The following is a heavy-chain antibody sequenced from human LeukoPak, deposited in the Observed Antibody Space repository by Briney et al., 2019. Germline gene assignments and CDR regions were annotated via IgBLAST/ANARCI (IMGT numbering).Heavy chain of an antibody. CDR2: MNPNSGNT. D-gene: IGHD3-16*02. CDR1: GYTFTSYD. J-gene: IGHJ3*02. V-gene: IGHV1-8*03. Sequence: ASVKVSCKASGYTFTSYDINWVRQATGQGLEWMGWMNPNSGNTGYAQKFQGRVTITRDTSISTAYMELSRLRSDDTAVYYCAREYDYVWGSYRYVDAFDIWGQGTMVTVSS. CDR3: AREYDYVWGSYRYVDAFDI.